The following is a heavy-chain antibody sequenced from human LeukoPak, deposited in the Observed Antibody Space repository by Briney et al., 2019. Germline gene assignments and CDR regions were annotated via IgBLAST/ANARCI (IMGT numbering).Heavy chain of an antibody. CDR2: INPNSGGT. Sequence: ASVKVSCKASGYTFTGYYMHWVRQAPGQGLEWMGWINPNSGGTNYAQKFQGRVTMTRDTSISTAYMELSRLRSDDAAVYYCARDLITMVRGAYDYWGQGTLVTVSS. V-gene: IGHV1-2*02. CDR1: GYTFTGYY. D-gene: IGHD3-10*01. CDR3: ARDLITMVRGAYDY. J-gene: IGHJ4*02.